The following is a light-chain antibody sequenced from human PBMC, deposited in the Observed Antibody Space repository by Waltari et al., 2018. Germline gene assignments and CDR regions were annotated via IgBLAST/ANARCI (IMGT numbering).Light chain of an antibody. CDR2: KAS. Sequence: DIQMTQSPSTLSASVGDRVTITCRASQSISTWLAWYQPKPGKAPILLIYKASTLESGVPSRFSGSGSGTEFTLTISSLQPDDFATYYCQQYNSYSGTFGQGTKVEIK. CDR1: QSISTW. J-gene: IGKJ1*01. CDR3: QQYNSYSGT. V-gene: IGKV1-5*03.